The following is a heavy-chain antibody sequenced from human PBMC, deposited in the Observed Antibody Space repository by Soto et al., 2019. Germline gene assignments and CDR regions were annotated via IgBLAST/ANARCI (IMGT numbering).Heavy chain of an antibody. CDR1: GGTFSSYA. CDR3: ARDSRVEMATIWSWFDP. V-gene: IGHV1-69*13. D-gene: IGHD5-12*01. J-gene: IGHJ5*02. CDR2: IIPIFGTA. Sequence: GASVKVSCKASGGTFSSYAISWVRQAPGQGLEWMGGIIPIFGTANYAQKFQGRVTITADESTSTAYMELSSLRSEDTAVYYCARDSRVEMATIWSWFDPWGQGTLVTVS.